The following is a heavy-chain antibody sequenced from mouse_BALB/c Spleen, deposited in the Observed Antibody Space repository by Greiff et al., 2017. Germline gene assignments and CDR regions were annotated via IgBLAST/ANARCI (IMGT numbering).Heavy chain of an antibody. CDR3: AREGNHYFDY. Sequence: QVQLQQSGAELVRPGASVTLSCKASGYTFTDYEMHWVKQTPVHGLEWIGAIDPETGGTAYNQKFKGKATLTADKSSSTAYMELRSLTSEDSAVYYCAREGNHYFDYWGQGTTLTVSS. CDR2: IDPETGGT. D-gene: IGHD2-1*01. V-gene: IGHV1-15*01. J-gene: IGHJ2*01. CDR1: GYTFTDYE.